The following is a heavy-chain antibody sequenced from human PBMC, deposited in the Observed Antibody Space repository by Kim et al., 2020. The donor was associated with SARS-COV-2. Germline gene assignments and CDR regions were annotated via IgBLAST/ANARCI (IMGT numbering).Heavy chain of an antibody. Sequence: DGSEKYYVDSVKGRFTISRDNAKNSLYLQMNSLRAEDTAVYYCARTGGDYWGQGTLVTVSS. CDR2: DGSEK. CDR3: ARTGGDY. D-gene: IGHD2-8*02. J-gene: IGHJ4*02. V-gene: IGHV3-7*04.